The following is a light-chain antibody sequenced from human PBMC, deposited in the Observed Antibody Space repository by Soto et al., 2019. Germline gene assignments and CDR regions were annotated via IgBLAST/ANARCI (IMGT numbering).Light chain of an antibody. CDR2: GAS. J-gene: IGKJ1*01. Sequence: EIVMTQSPATLSVSPGERATLSCRASQSVSNNLAWYQQKPGQAPRLLIYGASTRATGIPARFSGSGSGTEFTLTLSSLQSEDFAVYCCQQYNYWPPWTFGQGTKVEIK. V-gene: IGKV3-15*01. CDR3: QQYNYWPPWT. CDR1: QSVSNN.